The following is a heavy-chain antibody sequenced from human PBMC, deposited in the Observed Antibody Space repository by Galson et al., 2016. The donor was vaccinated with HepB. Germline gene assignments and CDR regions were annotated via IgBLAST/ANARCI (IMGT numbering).Heavy chain of an antibody. V-gene: IGHV1-24*01. J-gene: IGHJ4*02. CDR1: GYILPELS. CDR3: ATNVPYSYDSSGYTYFDY. D-gene: IGHD3-22*01. Sequence: SVKVSCKVSGYILPELSMHWVRQAPGKGLEWMGGLDPEEGETIYAQKFQGRVTMTEDTSTDTAYMELSSLRSEDTAVYYCATNVPYSYDSSGYTYFDYWGQGTLVTVSS. CDR2: LDPEEGET.